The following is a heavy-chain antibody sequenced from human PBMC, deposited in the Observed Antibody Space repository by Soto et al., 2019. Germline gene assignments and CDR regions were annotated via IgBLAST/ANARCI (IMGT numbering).Heavy chain of an antibody. J-gene: IGHJ5*02. V-gene: IGHV4-59*01. D-gene: IGHD2-8*01. CDR2: IYYSGST. CDR1: GGSISSYY. CDR3: ARGSPLGFGVDWFDP. Sequence: SETLSLTCTVSGGSISSYYWSWIRQPPGKGLEWIGYIYYSGSTNYNPSLKSRVTISVDTSKNQLSPKLSSVTAADTAVYYCARGSPLGFGVDWFDPWGQGTLVTVSS.